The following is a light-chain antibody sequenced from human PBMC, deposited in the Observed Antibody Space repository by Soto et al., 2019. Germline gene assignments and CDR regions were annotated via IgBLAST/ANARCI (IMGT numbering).Light chain of an antibody. V-gene: IGLV1-44*01. CDR2: SSN. CDR3: AAWDDSLNGVL. Sequence: QSVLTQPPSTSGTPGQRVTISCFGSSSNIGSNLVNWYQQLPGTAPKLLIYSSNQRPSGVPDRFSGSKSGTSASLAISGLQSEDEADYYSAAWDDSLNGVLFGGGTKVTVL. J-gene: IGLJ2*01. CDR1: SSNIGSNL.